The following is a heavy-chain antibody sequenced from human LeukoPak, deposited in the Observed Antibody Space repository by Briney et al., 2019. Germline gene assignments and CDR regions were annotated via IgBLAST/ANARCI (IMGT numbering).Heavy chain of an antibody. Sequence: PGGSLRLSCAASGFTFSSYRMNWVRQAPGKGLEWVSSISSSSSYIYYADSVKGRFTISRDNAKNSLYLQMNSLRAEDTAVYYCARASAAGTNFDYWGQGTLVTVSS. D-gene: IGHD6-13*01. V-gene: IGHV3-21*01. CDR3: ARASAAGTNFDY. J-gene: IGHJ4*02. CDR1: GFTFSSYR. CDR2: ISSSSSYI.